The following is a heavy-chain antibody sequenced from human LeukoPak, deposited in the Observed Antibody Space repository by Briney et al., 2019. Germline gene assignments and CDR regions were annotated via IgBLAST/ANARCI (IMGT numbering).Heavy chain of an antibody. Sequence: ASVEVSCKASGYTFTGYYMHWVRQAPGQGLEWMGWINPNSGGTNYAQKFQGRVTMTRDTSISTAYMELSRLRSDDTAVYYCARERRYCSSTSCSRSFDYWGQGTLVTVSS. CDR2: INPNSGGT. CDR3: ARERRYCSSTSCSRSFDY. J-gene: IGHJ4*02. CDR1: GYTFTGYY. V-gene: IGHV1-2*02. D-gene: IGHD2-2*01.